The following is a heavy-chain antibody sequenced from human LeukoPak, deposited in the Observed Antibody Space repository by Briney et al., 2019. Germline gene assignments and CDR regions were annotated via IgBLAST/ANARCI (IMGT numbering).Heavy chain of an antibody. V-gene: IGHV3-15*01. CDR2: IKSKTDGGTT. CDR3: TTFVVVPALNRRNWYYFDY. Sequence: GGSLRLSCAASGFTFSNAWMSWVRQAPGKGLEWVGRIKSKTDGGTTDYAEPVKGRFTISRNDSKNTLYLQMNSLKTEDTAVYYCTTFVVVPALNRRNWYYFDYWGQGTLVTVSS. J-gene: IGHJ4*02. D-gene: IGHD2-2*01. CDR1: GFTFSNAW.